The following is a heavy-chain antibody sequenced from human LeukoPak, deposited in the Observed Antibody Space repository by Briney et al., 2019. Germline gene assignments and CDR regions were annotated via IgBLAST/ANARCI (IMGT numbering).Heavy chain of an antibody. CDR2: IYYSGST. D-gene: IGHD2-15*01. CDR3: VTGVLGPENWFDP. CDR1: GGSISSYY. V-gene: IGHV4-59*01. J-gene: IGHJ5*02. Sequence: KASETLSLTCTVSGGSISSYYWSWIRQPPGKGLEWIGYIYYSGSTNYNPSLKSRVTISVDTSKNQFSLKLSSVTAADTAVYYCVTGVLGPENWFDPWGQGTLVTVSS.